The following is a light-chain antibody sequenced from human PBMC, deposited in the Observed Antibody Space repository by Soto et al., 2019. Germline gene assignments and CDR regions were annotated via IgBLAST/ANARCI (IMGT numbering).Light chain of an antibody. CDR3: CSYVGSNNYV. CDR1: SSDGGGYNY. CDR2: EVT. V-gene: IGLV2-8*01. J-gene: IGLJ1*01. Sequence: QSALTQPPSASGSPGQSVAISCTGTSSDGGGYNYVSWYQQYPGKAPKLIMYEVTKRPSGVPDRFSGSKSGNTASLTVSGLQAEDEADYYCCSYVGSNNYVFGTGTKVTGL.